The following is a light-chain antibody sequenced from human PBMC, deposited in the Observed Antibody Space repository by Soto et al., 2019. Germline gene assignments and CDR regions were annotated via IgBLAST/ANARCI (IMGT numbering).Light chain of an antibody. V-gene: IGLV2-11*01. Sequence: QSALTQPRSVSGSPGQSVTISCTGNGSDVGGYNYVSWYQQHPGKAPKLMIYDVTKRPSGVPDRFSGSKSGSTASLTISGLQAEDEADYYCCSYAGSNTLLFGGGTKLTVL. CDR2: DVT. CDR3: CSYAGSNTLL. CDR1: GSDVGGYNY. J-gene: IGLJ2*01.